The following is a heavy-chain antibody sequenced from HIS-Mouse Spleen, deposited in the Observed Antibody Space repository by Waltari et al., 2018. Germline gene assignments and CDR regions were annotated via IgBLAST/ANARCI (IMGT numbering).Heavy chain of an antibody. V-gene: IGHV4-39*01. CDR2: IYYSGST. J-gene: IGHJ3*02. Sequence: QLQLQESGPGLVKPSETLSLTCTVSGGSISSSSYYWGWIRQPPGKGLEWIGGIYYSGSTYYNPSLKSRVPISVDTHKNQFSLKLSSVTAADTAVYYCARHVFSGHIVVVVAATPNAFDIWGQGTMVTVSS. CDR1: GGSISSSSYY. D-gene: IGHD2-15*01. CDR3: ARHVFSGHIVVVVAATPNAFDI.